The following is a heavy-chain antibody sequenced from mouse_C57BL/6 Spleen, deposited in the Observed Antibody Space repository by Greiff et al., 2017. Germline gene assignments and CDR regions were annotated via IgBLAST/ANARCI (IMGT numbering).Heavy chain of an antibody. Sequence: QVQLQQSGAELVKPGASVKISCKASGYAFSSYWMNWVKQRPGQGLEWIGQIYPGDGVTNYNGKFKGKATLTADKSSSTAYMQLSSLTSEDSAVFFCARWGDSSGLDYWGQGTTLTVSS. V-gene: IGHV1-80*01. CDR1: GYAFSSYW. CDR2: IYPGDGVT. J-gene: IGHJ2*01. D-gene: IGHD3-2*02. CDR3: ARWGDSSGLDY.